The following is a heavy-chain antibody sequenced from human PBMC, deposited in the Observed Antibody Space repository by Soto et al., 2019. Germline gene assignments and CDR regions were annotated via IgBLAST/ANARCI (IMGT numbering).Heavy chain of an antibody. CDR2: MSSDGGSV. D-gene: IGHD1-26*01. CDR3: ASIRETYYYDLDV. J-gene: IGHJ6*02. CDR1: GFAFSTFE. Sequence: GGSLRLAGAACGFAFSTFEMNWVRQAPGKRLEWVSYMSSDGGSVYYADSVKGRFTISRDNAKNSLYLQMNSLRAEDTAIYCCASIRETYYYDLDVWGQGTTVTVSS. V-gene: IGHV3-48*03.